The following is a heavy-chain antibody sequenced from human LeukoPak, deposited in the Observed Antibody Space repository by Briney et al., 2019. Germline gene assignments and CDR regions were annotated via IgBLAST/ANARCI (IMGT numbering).Heavy chain of an antibody. CDR3: ARSLRYCSSTSCYVFDY. CDR1: GGSISSSNYY. CDR2: IYYSGST. Sequence: SETLSLTGTVSGGSISSSNYYWGWIRQPPGKGLEWIGSIYYSGSTYYNPSLKSRVTISVDTSKNQFSLKLSSVTAADTAVYYCARSLRYCSSTSCYVFDYWGQGTLVTVSS. J-gene: IGHJ4*02. V-gene: IGHV4-39*07. D-gene: IGHD2-2*01.